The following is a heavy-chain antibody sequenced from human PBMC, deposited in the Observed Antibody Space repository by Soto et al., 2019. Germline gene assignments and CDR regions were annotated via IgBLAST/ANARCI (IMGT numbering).Heavy chain of an antibody. CDR1: GGSINSGGYC. J-gene: IGHJ4*02. CDR3: SRGILV. V-gene: IGHV4-31*03. CDR2: ISYGGST. D-gene: IGHD5-18*01. Sequence: QVQLQESGPGLVKPSQTLSLTCTVSGGSINSGGYCWSWIRQHPGKGLDWIGCISYGGSTSYNPSLKSRGTISVDTSKNQFSLKLRSVTAADTAVYYCSRGILVWGQGTLITVSS.